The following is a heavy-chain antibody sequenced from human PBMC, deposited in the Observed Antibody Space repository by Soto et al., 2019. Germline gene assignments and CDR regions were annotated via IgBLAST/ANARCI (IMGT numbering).Heavy chain of an antibody. CDR3: AXARVAARPYYYYYGMDV. CDR2: IIPIFGTA. J-gene: IGHJ6*02. CDR1: GGTFSSYA. V-gene: IGHV1-69*13. D-gene: IGHD6-6*01. Sequence: SVKVSCKASGGTFSSYAISWVRQAPGQGLEWMGGIIPIFGTANYAQKFQGRVTITADESTTTAYSELSILRSEDTAVYYCAXARVAARPYYYYYGMDVWGQGTTVTVSS.